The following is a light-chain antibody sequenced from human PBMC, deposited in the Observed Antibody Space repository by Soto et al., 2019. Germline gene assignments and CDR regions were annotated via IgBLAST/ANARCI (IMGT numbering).Light chain of an antibody. J-gene: IGLJ2*01. V-gene: IGLV2-8*01. CDR1: SSDVGGYNY. Sequence: QSVLTQPPSASGSPGQSVTISCTGTSSDVGGYNYVSWYQQHPGKAPKVMIYEVSKRPSGVPDRFSGSKSGNTASLTVSGLQAEDEADYYCSSYGGRNNLLFGGGTKLTDL. CDR3: SSYGGRNNLL. CDR2: EVS.